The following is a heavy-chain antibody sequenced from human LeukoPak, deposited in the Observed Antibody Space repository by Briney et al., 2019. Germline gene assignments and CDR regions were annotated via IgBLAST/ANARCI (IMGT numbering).Heavy chain of an antibody. D-gene: IGHD2-15*01. CDR1: GFTFSDYY. CDR2: ISSSGSTI. V-gene: IGHV3-11*04. Sequence: GGSLRLSCAASGFTFSDYYMSWIRQAPGKGLEWVSYISSSGSTIYYADSVKGRFTISRENAKNTLYLQLNSLRAEDTAVYFCARGISAVVPRAFDVWGQGTLVTVSS. CDR3: ARGISAVVPRAFDV. J-gene: IGHJ3*01.